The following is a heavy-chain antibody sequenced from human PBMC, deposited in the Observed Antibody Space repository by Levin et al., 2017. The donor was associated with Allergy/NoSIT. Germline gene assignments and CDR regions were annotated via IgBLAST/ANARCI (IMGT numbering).Heavy chain of an antibody. CDR3: ARDGILVRGLD. CDR1: GGSIVTSTYY. Sequence: KSSETLSLTCTVSGGSIVTSTYYWSWIRQHPGKGLEWIGYIHHTGSTYYNPSLKSRSTISLSTSNNQFSLRLNSVTVADTAVYYCARDGILVRGLDWGHGTLVTVYS. D-gene: IGHD3-10*01. V-gene: IGHV4-31*03. CDR2: IHHTGST. J-gene: IGHJ4*01.